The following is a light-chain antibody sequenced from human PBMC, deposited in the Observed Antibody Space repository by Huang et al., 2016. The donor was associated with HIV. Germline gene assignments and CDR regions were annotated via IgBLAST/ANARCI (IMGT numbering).Light chain of an antibody. J-gene: IGKJ4*01. V-gene: IGKV4-1*01. CDR3: QQYYSTPRT. CDR1: QSVLYSSNNKNY. Sequence: DIVMTQSPDSLAVSLGERATINCKSSQSVLYSSNNKNYLAWYQQKPGQPPKLLIYWAATRESGVPDRFSDSGSGTDFTLTISSLQAEDVAVYYCQQYYSTPRTFGGGTKVEIK. CDR2: WAA.